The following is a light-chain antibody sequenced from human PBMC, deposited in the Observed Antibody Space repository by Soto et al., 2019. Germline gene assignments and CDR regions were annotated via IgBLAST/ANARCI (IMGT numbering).Light chain of an antibody. CDR1: QSVFSRFRNKNY. CDR3: QQRSNWPLT. J-gene: IGKJ4*01. V-gene: IGKV4-1*01. Sequence: DIVMTQSPDSLTLSLGERATINCKSSQSVFSRFRNKNYLGWFQQKPGQTPRLLIYWASTRESGVSDRFSGSGSGTDFTLTIDSLQAEDVAVYYCQQRSNWPLTFGGGTKVEIK. CDR2: WAS.